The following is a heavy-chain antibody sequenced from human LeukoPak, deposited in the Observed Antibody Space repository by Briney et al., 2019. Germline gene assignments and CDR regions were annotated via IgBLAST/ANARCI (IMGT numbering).Heavy chain of an antibody. CDR1: GFTFSNYA. J-gene: IGHJ4*02. CDR2: TSHDEGNK. V-gene: IGHV3-30-3*01. CDR3: ARDFCSSTSCLSPFDY. Sequence: GGSLRLSCAASGFTFSNYAMHWVRQAPGKGLEWVAATSHDEGNKYYADSVKGRFTISRDNSRNTLYLEVNSLRPDATAVYCCARDFCSSTSCLSPFDYWGQGTLVTVSS. D-gene: IGHD2-2*01.